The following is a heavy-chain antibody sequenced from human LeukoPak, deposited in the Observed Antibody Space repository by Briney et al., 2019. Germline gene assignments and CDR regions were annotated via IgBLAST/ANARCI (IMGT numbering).Heavy chain of an antibody. CDR3: ARDWVGACTSFDP. CDR1: GYTFTNFF. Sequence: ATVKVSCKASGYTFTNFFMHWVRQAPGQGLEWMGCINANTGGTNYAQKFQGRVTITGDTSISTAYMELSSLRSDDTAVYYCARDWVGACTSFDPWGQGTLVTVSS. D-gene: IGHD1-26*01. CDR2: INANTGGT. V-gene: IGHV1-2*02. J-gene: IGHJ5*02.